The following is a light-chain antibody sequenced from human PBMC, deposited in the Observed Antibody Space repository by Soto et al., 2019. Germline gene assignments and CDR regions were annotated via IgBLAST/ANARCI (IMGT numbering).Light chain of an antibody. CDR2: DAS. Sequence: DIQMTQSPSSLSASVGDRVTITCQASQDISNFLNWYQQKPGKAPKLLIYDASNLESGVPSRFSGSGSGTDFTFTISSLQPEDIAIYYCQQYDTVSYTFGHGTKLEIK. J-gene: IGKJ2*01. V-gene: IGKV1-33*01. CDR1: QDISNF. CDR3: QQYDTVSYT.